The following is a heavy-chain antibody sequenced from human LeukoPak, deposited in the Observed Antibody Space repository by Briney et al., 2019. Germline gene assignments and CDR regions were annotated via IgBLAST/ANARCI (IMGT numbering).Heavy chain of an antibody. V-gene: IGHV3-74*01. D-gene: IGHD3-16*02. CDR1: GFTFSSYW. Sequence: PGGSLRLSCAASGFTFSSYWMHWVRQAPGKGLVWVSRINSDGSSTSYADSVKGRFTISRDNAKNTLYLQMNSLRAEDTAVYYCALYVWGSYRAFDPWGQGTQVTVSS. J-gene: IGHJ5*02. CDR2: INSDGSST. CDR3: ALYVWGSYRAFDP.